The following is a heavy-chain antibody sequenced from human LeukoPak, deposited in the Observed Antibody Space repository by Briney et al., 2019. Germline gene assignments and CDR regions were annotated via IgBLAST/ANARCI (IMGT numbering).Heavy chain of an antibody. D-gene: IGHD3-10*01. CDR1: GFTVSSNY. Sequence: GGSLRLSCEASGFTVSSNYMSWVRQAPGKGLEWVSVFYSGGSTYYAGSVKGRFTISRDNSKNTLYLQMNSLRAEDTAVYYCARDGWFGESNWGQGTLVTVSS. V-gene: IGHV3-53*01. CDR3: ARDGWFGESN. J-gene: IGHJ4*02. CDR2: FYSGGST.